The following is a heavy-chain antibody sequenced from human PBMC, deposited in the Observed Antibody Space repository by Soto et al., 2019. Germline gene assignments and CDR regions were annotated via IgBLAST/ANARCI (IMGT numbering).Heavy chain of an antibody. J-gene: IGHJ4*02. D-gene: IGHD6-19*01. CDR2: IYYSGST. CDR1: GGSISSSSYY. CDR3: ARRDSSGWYDY. V-gene: IGHV4-39*01. Sequence: QLQLQESGPGLVKPSETLSLTCTVSGGSISSSSYYWGWIRQPPGKGLEWIGSIYYSGSTYYNPSLKSRVTISVDTSKNQFSLKLSSVTAADTAVYYCARRDSSGWYDYWGQGTLVTVSS.